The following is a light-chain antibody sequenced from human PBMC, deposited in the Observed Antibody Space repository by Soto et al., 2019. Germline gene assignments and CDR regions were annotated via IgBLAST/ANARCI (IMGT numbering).Light chain of an antibody. V-gene: IGLV2-14*03. CDR1: SSDVGGYNY. CDR3: YSYTSSSTYV. J-gene: IGLJ1*01. Sequence: QSALTQPASVYGSPGQSITISCTGTSSDVGGYNYVSWYQQHPAKAPKVMIYDVSNRPSGVSNRFSGSKSGNTASLTISGLQAEDEADYYCYSYTSSSTYVFGTGTKVTVL. CDR2: DVS.